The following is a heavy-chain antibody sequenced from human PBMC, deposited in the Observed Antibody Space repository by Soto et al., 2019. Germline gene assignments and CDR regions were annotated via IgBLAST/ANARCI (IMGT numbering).Heavy chain of an antibody. Sequence: GGSLRLSCAASRFTYSTYTMHWVRQAPGKGMEWVAVISYDGNNKFYADSVKGRFTMSRDSTKQTLYLQMNSLRPDDTAMYYCARDGVSSTEYIWNYGTCFDYWGQGALVRGSS. J-gene: IGHJ4*02. CDR3: ARDGVSSTEYIWNYGTCFDY. V-gene: IGHV3-30-3*01. D-gene: IGHD1-7*01. CDR2: ISYDGNNK. CDR1: RFTYSTYT.